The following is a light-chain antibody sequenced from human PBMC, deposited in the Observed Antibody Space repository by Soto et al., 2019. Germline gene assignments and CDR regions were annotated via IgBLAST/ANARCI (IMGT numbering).Light chain of an antibody. CDR2: AAS. CDR3: QQQGT. J-gene: IGKJ2*01. V-gene: IGKV3-20*01. CDR1: RSLSSSY. Sequence: EIVLTQSPGTLSLSPGERATLSCRASRSLSSSYVVWYQQKPGQAPRLLIYAASRRATGIPDRFSGSWSATEYTLSISRFETEDFVVYYCQQQGTFGQGTKLEIK.